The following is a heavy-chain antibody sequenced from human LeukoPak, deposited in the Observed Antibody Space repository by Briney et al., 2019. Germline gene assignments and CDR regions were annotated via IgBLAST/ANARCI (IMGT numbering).Heavy chain of an antibody. CDR3: AKDKSLGGYSYGSYDY. D-gene: IGHD5-18*01. CDR2: ISWNSGYI. J-gene: IGHJ4*02. Sequence: GRSLRLSCAASGFTFGDYAMHWVRQAPGKGLEWISGISWNSGYIGYVDSVKGRFTISRDNAKNSLYLQMNSLRAEDTALYYCAKDKSLGGYSYGSYDYWGQGTLVTVSS. CDR1: GFTFGDYA. V-gene: IGHV3-9*01.